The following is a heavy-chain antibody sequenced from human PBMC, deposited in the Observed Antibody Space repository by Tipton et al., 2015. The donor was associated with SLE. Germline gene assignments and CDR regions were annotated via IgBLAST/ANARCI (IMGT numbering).Heavy chain of an antibody. CDR2: ISYDGSNK. J-gene: IGHJ4*02. V-gene: IGHV3-30*04. Sequence: SLRLSCAASGFTFSSYAMHWVRQAPGKGLEWVAVISYDGSNKYYADSVKGRFTISRDNAKNSLYLQMNSLRAEDTALYYCARGPPYTDTLDYWGQGTLVTVSS. CDR3: ARGPPYTDTLDY. D-gene: IGHD4-11*01. CDR1: GFTFSSYA.